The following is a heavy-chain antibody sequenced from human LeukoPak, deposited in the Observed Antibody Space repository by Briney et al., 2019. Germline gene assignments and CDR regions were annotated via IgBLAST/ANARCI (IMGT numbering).Heavy chain of an antibody. D-gene: IGHD1-7*01. CDR1: GFTFSSYA. Sequence: GGSLRLSCAASGFTFSSYAMSWVRQAPGKGLEWVSVISSSGGGTYYADSVKGRFTIFRDNSKNTLYLQMNSLRAEDTAVYYCAVNWNYDYWGQGTLVTVSS. V-gene: IGHV3-23*01. CDR3: AVNWNYDY. J-gene: IGHJ4*02. CDR2: ISSSGGGT.